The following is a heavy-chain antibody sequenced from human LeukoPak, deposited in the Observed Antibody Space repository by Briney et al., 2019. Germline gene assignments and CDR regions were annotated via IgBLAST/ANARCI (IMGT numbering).Heavy chain of an antibody. CDR3: AKAISVILVVIKD. J-gene: IGHJ4*02. V-gene: IGHV3-23*01. CDR2: ISGSGGST. Sequence: PGGSLRLSCAASGFTVSSNYMSWVRQAPGKGPEWVSSISGSGGSTPDGAVTTYYSDSVKGRFTISRDNSKNTLYLQMNSLRAEDTAIYYCAKAISVILVVIKDWGQGTLVTVSS. D-gene: IGHD3-22*01. CDR1: GFTVSSNY.